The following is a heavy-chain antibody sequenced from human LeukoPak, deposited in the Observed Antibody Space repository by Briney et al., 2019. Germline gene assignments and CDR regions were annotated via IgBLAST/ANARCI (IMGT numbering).Heavy chain of an antibody. J-gene: IGHJ6*02. Sequence: SQTLSLTCAISGDSFSSNSAAWNWIRQSPSRGLEWLGRTYYRSKLYNDYAVSVKSRITINPDTSKNQFSLQLNSVAPEDTAVYYCARDLRSLAGYYYYGMDVWGQGTTVTVSS. CDR2: TYYRSKLYN. D-gene: IGHD6-19*01. V-gene: IGHV6-1*01. CDR1: GDSFSSNSAA. CDR3: ARDLRSLAGYYYYGMDV.